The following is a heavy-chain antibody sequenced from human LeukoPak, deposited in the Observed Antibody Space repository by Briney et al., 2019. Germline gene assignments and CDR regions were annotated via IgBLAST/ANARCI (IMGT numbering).Heavy chain of an antibody. J-gene: IGHJ2*01. CDR1: GGSISSGDYY. D-gene: IGHD3-3*01. CDR3: ARDLSYDFWSGSPRYFDL. CDR2: IYYSGST. V-gene: IGHV4-30-4*08. Sequence: PSQTLSLTXTVSGGSISSGDYYWSWLRQPPGTGLEWIGYIYYSGSTYYNPSLKSRVTISVDTSKNQFSLKLSSVTAADTAVYYCARDLSYDFWSGSPRYFDLWGRGTLVTVSS.